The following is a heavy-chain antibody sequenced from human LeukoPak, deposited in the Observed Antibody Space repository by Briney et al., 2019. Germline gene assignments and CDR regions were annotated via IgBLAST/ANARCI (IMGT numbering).Heavy chain of an antibody. J-gene: IGHJ5*02. CDR2: IYYSGST. CDR1: GGSISSYY. Sequence: SETLSLTCTVSGGSISSYYWSWIRQPPGKGLEWIGYIYYSGSTNYNPSLKSRVTISVDTSKNQFSLKLSSVTAADTAVYYCARGLLYRFGYSSSSANWFDPWGQGTLVTVSS. D-gene: IGHD6-6*01. CDR3: ARGLLYRFGYSSSSANWFDP. V-gene: IGHV4-59*12.